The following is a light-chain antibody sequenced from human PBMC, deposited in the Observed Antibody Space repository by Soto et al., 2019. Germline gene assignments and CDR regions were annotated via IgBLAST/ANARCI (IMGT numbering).Light chain of an antibody. Sequence: QPVLTQPPSASGTPGQRVSISCSGTNSNIGGNYVYWYQHVPGKAPKLLIYSNNQRPSGVPDRFSGSKSGTSASLAISGLQSEDEADYYCAAWDASLSGQVFGGGTKLTVL. V-gene: IGLV1-47*02. J-gene: IGLJ2*01. CDR2: SNN. CDR1: NSNIGGNY. CDR3: AAWDASLSGQV.